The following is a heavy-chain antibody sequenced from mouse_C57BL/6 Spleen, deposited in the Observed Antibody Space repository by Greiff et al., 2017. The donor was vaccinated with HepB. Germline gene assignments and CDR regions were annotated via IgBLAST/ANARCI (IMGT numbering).Heavy chain of an antibody. D-gene: IGHD2-4*01. CDR2: INPNNGVT. J-gene: IGHJ4*01. CDR1: GYTFTDYN. V-gene: IGHV1-18*01. Sequence: EVQLQQSGPELVKPGASVKIPCKASGYTFTDYNMDWVKQSHGKSLEWIGDINPNNGVTTYNQKFKGKTTLTVDKSSSTAYMELRSLTSEDTEFYYCATAGKMITNYYYAMDFWGQGTSVTVSS. CDR3: ATAGKMITNYYYAMDF.